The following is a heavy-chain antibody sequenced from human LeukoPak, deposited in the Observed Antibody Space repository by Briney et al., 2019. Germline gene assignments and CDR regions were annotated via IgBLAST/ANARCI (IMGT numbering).Heavy chain of an antibody. D-gene: IGHD3-9*01. CDR3: ARNLPSRYFDYYDYYMDV. V-gene: IGHV3-48*01. J-gene: IGHJ6*03. CDR1: GFTFSSYS. CDR2: ISSSSSTI. Sequence: GGSLRLSCAASGFTFSSYSMNWVRQAPGKGLEWVSYISSSSSTIYYADSVKGRSTISRDNAKNSLYLQMNSLRAEDTAVYYCARNLPSRYFDYYDYYMDVWGKGTTVTVSS.